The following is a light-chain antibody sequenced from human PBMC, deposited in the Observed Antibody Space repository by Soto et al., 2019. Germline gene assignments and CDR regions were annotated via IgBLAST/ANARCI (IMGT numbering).Light chain of an antibody. CDR1: SSDVGGYNY. CDR2: DVS. CDR3: SSYTTSNTRQIV. Sequence: QYVLTQPASVSGSPGQSITISCTGTSSDVGGYNYVSWYQQHPGKAPKSMIYDVSNRPSGVSNRFSGSKSGNTASLTISGLQAEDEADYYCSSYTTSNTRQIVFGTGT. J-gene: IGLJ1*01. V-gene: IGLV2-14*01.